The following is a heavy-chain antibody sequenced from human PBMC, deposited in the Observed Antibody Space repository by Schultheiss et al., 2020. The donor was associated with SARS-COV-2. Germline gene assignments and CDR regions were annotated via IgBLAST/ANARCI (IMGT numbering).Heavy chain of an antibody. Sequence: GESLKISCAASGFTFSSYGMHWVRQAPGKGLEWVAVIWYDGSNKYYADSVKGRFTISRDNSKNTLYLQMNSLRAKDTAVYYCARGPESNCSGGSCYSNYYYGMDVWGQGTTVTVSS. J-gene: IGHJ6*02. CDR3: ARGPESNCSGGSCYSNYYYGMDV. CDR1: GFTFSSYG. CDR2: IWYDGSNK. D-gene: IGHD2-15*01. V-gene: IGHV3-33*08.